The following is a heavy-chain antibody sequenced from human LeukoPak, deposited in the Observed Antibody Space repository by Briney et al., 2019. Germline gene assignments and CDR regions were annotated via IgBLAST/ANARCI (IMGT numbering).Heavy chain of an antibody. CDR1: GYTFSSYA. CDR2: ISGSGGST. D-gene: IGHD5-18*01. CDR3: ARTYSGIVY. J-gene: IGHJ4*02. Sequence: GGSLRLSCAASGYTFSSYAMTWVRQAPGKGLEWVSGISGSGGSTYYADSVKGRFTISRDNAKNSLYLQMNSLRAEDTAVYFCARTYSGIVYWGQGTLVTVSS. V-gene: IGHV3-23*01.